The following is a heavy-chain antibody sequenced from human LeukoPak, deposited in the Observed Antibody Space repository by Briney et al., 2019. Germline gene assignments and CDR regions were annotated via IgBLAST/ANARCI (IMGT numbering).Heavy chain of an antibody. Sequence: GASVKVSCKASGYTFTGYYMHWVRQAPGHGLEWMGWINPNSGGTNYAQKFQGRVTMTRDTSISTAYMELSRLRSDDTAVYYCARVHYGSGKEFDYWGQGTLVTVSS. V-gene: IGHV1-2*02. CDR1: GYTFTGYY. D-gene: IGHD3-10*01. CDR3: ARVHYGSGKEFDY. J-gene: IGHJ4*02. CDR2: INPNSGGT.